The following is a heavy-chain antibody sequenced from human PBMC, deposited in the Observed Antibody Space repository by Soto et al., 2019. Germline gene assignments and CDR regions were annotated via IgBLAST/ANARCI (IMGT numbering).Heavy chain of an antibody. V-gene: IGHV4-31*03. CDR2: IYYSGST. D-gene: IGHD1-26*01. CDR1: GGSISSGGYY. CDR3: AREGTYYAGGMDV. Sequence: QVQLQESGPGLVKPSQTLSLTCTVSGGSISSGGYYWSWIRQHPGKGLEWIGYIYYSGSTYYNPSLKSRVXXSXDXXKNQFSLKLSSVTAADTAVYYCAREGTYYAGGMDVWGQGTTVTVSS. J-gene: IGHJ6*02.